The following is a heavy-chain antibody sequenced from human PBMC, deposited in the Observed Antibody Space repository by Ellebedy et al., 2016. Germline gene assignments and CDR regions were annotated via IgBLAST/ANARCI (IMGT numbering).Heavy chain of an antibody. CDR1: GGSISSSSYY. CDR3: ARYSTVRVVYAFDY. CDR2: LFYSGTP. Sequence: SETLSLTCTISGGSISSSSYYWAWIRQPPGKGLEWIGSLFYSGTPYYNPALKSRATILVDTSKTQFSLNLSSVTAADTAKYFCARYSTVRVVYAFDYWGPGMLVVVSS. J-gene: IGHJ4*02. V-gene: IGHV4-39*07. D-gene: IGHD2-8*02.